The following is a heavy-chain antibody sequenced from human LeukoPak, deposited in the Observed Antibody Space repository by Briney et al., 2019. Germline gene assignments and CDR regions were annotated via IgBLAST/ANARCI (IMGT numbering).Heavy chain of an antibody. J-gene: IGHJ4*02. Sequence: PGGSLRLSCAASGFTFSSYAMSWVRQAPGKGLEWVSAISGSGGSTYYADSVKGRFTISRDNSKNTLYLQMNSLRAADTAVYYCAKGPYYDFWSGYYMAPFDYWGQGTLVTVSS. CDR1: GFTFSSYA. D-gene: IGHD3-3*01. CDR2: ISGSGGST. CDR3: AKGPYYDFWSGYYMAPFDY. V-gene: IGHV3-23*01.